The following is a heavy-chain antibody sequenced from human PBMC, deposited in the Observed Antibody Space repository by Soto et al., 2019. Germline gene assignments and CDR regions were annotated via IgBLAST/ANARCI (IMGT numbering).Heavy chain of an antibody. D-gene: IGHD1-7*01. Sequence: EVQLLESGGGLVQPGGSLRLSCAASGFTFSSYAMSWVRQAPGKGLEWVSAISGSGGSTYYADSVKGRFTISRDNSKNTLYLQMNSLRAEDTAVYYCAKDPDPRWNYGEIHYYYYYMDVWGKGTTVTVSS. CDR1: GFTFSSYA. CDR2: ISGSGGST. J-gene: IGHJ6*03. CDR3: AKDPDPRWNYGEIHYYYYYMDV. V-gene: IGHV3-23*01.